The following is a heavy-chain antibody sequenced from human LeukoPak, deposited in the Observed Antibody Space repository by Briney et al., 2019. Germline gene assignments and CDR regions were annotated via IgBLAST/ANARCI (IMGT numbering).Heavy chain of an antibody. CDR1: GGSISSYF. J-gene: IGHJ6*02. Sequence: PSETLSLTCTVSGGSISSYFWSWIRQPPGKGLEWIGYIYYSGSTNYNPSLKSRVTISVDTSKNQFSLKLSFVTAADTAVYYCARDQNGGMDVWGQGTTVTVSS. V-gene: IGHV4-59*01. CDR2: IYYSGST. CDR3: ARDQNGGMDV. D-gene: IGHD1-1*01.